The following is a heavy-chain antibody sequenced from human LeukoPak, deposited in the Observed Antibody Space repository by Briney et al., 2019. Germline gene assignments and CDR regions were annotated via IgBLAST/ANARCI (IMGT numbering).Heavy chain of an antibody. V-gene: IGHV1-2*02. CDR2: INPNSGGT. CDR3: ARESYYGSGSPYSDY. D-gene: IGHD3-10*01. CDR1: GYTFTGYY. J-gene: IGHJ4*02. Sequence: ASVKVSCKASGYTFTGYYMHWVRQAPGQGLEWMGWINPNSGGTNCAQKFQGRVTMTRDTSISTAYMELSRLRSDDTAVYYCARESYYGSGSPYSDYWGQGTLVTVSS.